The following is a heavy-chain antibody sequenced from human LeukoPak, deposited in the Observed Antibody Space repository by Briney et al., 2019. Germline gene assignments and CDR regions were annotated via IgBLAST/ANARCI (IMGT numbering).Heavy chain of an antibody. CDR2: ISGRGGST. D-gene: IGHD4-17*01. Sequence: GGSLRLSCAASGFSRFTFSTYAMTGVRQGPGKGLEWVSAISGRGGSTYYAASVKGRFTISRDNSKNPLYLQMNSLRAADTAVYYCAKPVHDYGDSFFDYWGQGTLVTVSS. J-gene: IGHJ4*02. CDR1: GFSRFTFSTYA. CDR3: AKPVHDYGDSFFDY. V-gene: IGHV3-23*01.